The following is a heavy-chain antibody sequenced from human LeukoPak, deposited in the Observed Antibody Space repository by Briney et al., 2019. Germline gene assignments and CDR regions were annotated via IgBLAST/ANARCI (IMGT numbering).Heavy chain of an antibody. V-gene: IGHV4-34*01. CDR1: GGSCSGYY. J-gene: IGHJ6*02. Sequence: SETLSLTCAVYGGSCSGYYWSWIRQPPGKGLEWIGEINHSGSTNYNPSLKSRVTISVDTSKNQFSLKLSSVTAADTAVYYCARRQQNLYYYYYGMDVWGQGTTVTVSS. D-gene: IGHD6-13*01. CDR2: INHSGST. CDR3: ARRQQNLYYYYYGMDV.